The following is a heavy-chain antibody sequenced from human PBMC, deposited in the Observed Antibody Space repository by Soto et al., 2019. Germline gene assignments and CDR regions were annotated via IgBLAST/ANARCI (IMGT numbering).Heavy chain of an antibody. J-gene: IGHJ4*02. CDR3: AQRQAQGIALAGTFDS. CDR1: GFSFSTTGVG. Sequence: QITLKESGPALVKPTQTLTLTCTFSGFSFSTTGVGVGCIRQHPGKALEWLALMYWDDDKRYSPSLKSRLTTTKDTSKNQVVLTKTNMDPVATATYYCAQRQAQGIALAGTFDSWGKGTLVTVSS. D-gene: IGHD6-19*01. CDR2: MYWDDDK. V-gene: IGHV2-5*02.